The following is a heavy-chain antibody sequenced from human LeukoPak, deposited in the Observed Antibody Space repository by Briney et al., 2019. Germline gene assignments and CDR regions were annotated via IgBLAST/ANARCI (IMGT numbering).Heavy chain of an antibody. V-gene: IGHV4-39*01. J-gene: IGHJ6*02. CDR1: GGSISSSSYY. CDR2: IYYSGST. D-gene: IGHD1-26*01. Sequence: SETLSLTCTVSGGSISSSSYYWGWIRQPPGKGLEWIGSIYYSGSTYYNPSLKSRVTISVDTSKNQFSLKLSSVTAADTAVYYCARDRGSYSWDYYYYYGMDVWGQGTTVTVSS. CDR3: ARDRGSYSWDYYYYYGMDV.